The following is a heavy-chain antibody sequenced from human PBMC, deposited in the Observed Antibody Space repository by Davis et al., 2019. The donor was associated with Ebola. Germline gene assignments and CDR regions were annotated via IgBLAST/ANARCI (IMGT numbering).Heavy chain of an antibody. CDR1: GGSISSYY. Sequence: MPSETLSLTCTVSGGSISSYYWSWIRQPPGQGLEWIGYIYYSGSTNYNPSLKSRVTISVDTSKNQFSLKLSSVTAADTAVYYCARGAYYYDSSGYYYTRIHGMDVWGQGTTVTVSS. D-gene: IGHD3-22*01. CDR2: IYYSGST. J-gene: IGHJ6*02. CDR3: ARGAYYYDSSGYYYTRIHGMDV. V-gene: IGHV4-59*08.